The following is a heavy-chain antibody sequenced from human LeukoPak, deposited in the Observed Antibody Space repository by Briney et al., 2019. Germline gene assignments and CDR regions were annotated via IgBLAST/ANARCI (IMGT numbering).Heavy chain of an antibody. Sequence: PGGSLRLSCAASGFTLSSYEMNWVRQAPGKGLEWVSYISSSGSTIYYADSVKGRFTISRDNAKNSLYLQMNSLRAEDTAVYYCARGGYGGYSYGPGAFDIWGQGTMVTVSS. CDR2: ISSSGSTI. J-gene: IGHJ3*02. CDR3: ARGGYGGYSYGPGAFDI. D-gene: IGHD5-18*01. CDR1: GFTLSSYE. V-gene: IGHV3-48*03.